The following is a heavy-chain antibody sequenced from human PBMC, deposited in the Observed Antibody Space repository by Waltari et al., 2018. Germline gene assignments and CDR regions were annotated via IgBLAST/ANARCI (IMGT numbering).Heavy chain of an antibody. Sequence: DVQLVESGGGLVQPGGSLRLSCAASGFSFSGHWMHWVRQAPGEGLVWVARINSDGTTTYHADSVKGRFSISRDNAKNSLFLQMDSLTAEDTALYYCAEVAGSSITYWGRGTLVTVSS. CDR2: INSDGTTT. CDR3: AEVAGSSITY. J-gene: IGHJ4*02. V-gene: IGHV3-74*01. CDR1: GFSFSGHW. D-gene: IGHD6-6*01.